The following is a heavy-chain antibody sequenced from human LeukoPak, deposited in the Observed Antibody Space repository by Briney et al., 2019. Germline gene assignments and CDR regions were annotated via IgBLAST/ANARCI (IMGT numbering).Heavy chain of an antibody. J-gene: IGHJ4*02. CDR2: IYSGGSA. CDR3: ASPRVAVAGRFDY. D-gene: IGHD6-19*01. V-gene: IGHV3-53*01. Sequence: GGSLRLSCAASGFTVSSNYMSWVRQAPGKGLEWVSVIYSGGSAYYADSVKGRFTISRDNSKNTLYLQMNSLRAEDTAVYYCASPRVAVAGRFDYWGQGTLVTVSS. CDR1: GFTVSSNY.